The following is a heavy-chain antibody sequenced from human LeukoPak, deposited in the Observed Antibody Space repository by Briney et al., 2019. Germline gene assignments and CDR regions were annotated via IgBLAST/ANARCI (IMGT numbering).Heavy chain of an antibody. CDR3: ASPTRYSSSWFLLY. D-gene: IGHD6-13*01. CDR1: GCTFSSYA. V-gene: IGHV1-69*05. J-gene: IGHJ4*02. CDR2: IIPIFGTA. Sequence: EASVKVSCXASGCTFSSYAISWVRQAPGQGLEWVGGIIPIFGTANYAQKFQGRVTITTDESTSTAYMELSSLRSEDTAVYHCASPTRYSSSWFLLYWGQGTLVTVSS.